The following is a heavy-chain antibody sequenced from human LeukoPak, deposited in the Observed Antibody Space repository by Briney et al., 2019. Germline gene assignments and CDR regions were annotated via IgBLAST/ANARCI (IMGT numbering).Heavy chain of an antibody. Sequence: ASVKVSCKSSGYTFTGYYMHWVRPAPGQGLEWMGCINPNSGGTNYAQKFQGRVTMTRDTSISTAYMELSRLRSDDTAVYYCARGRVVPAARGIDPWGQGTLVTVSS. J-gene: IGHJ5*02. CDR2: INPNSGGT. V-gene: IGHV1-2*02. D-gene: IGHD2-2*01. CDR1: GYTFTGYY. CDR3: ARGRVVPAARGIDP.